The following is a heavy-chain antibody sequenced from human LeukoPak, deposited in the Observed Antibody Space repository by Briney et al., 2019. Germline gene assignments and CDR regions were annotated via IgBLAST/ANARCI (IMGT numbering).Heavy chain of an antibody. V-gene: IGHV4-39*01. D-gene: IGHD1-26*01. Sequence: SETLSLTCTVSGGSVSGSNYRWGWIRQPPGKGLEWIGTIYYTESTYYNPSLKSRVTISVDTSKNQFSLKLISVTAADTAAYYCARQDGYSGSYFDYWGQGTLVTVSS. CDR2: IYYTEST. CDR1: GGSVSGSNYR. CDR3: ARQDGYSGSYFDY. J-gene: IGHJ4*02.